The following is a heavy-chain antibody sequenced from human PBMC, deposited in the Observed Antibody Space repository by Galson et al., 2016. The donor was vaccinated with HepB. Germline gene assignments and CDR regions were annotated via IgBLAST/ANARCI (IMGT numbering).Heavy chain of an antibody. CDR1: GGSISSGKFY. V-gene: IGHV4-31*03. CDR3: ARLISGGGLGDLTHFDH. CDR2: IYYNGNT. Sequence: TLSLTCTVSGGSISSGKFYWSWIRQHPEKGLEWIGYIYYNGNTYYSRSLKSRISMSVDTSKQQFYLELNFVTAADTAVYYCARLISGGGLGDLTHFDHWGQGTLVSVSS. J-gene: IGHJ5*02. D-gene: IGHD3-10*01.